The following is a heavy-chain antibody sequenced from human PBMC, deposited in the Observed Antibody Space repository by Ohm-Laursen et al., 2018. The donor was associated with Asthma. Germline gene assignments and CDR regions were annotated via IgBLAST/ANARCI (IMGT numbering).Heavy chain of an antibody. CDR3: ARLDWAQSMFDS. CDR2: MDSSGGA. CDR1: GGSLSGYS. D-gene: IGHD3-9*01. V-gene: IGHV4-59*01. Sequence: TLSLTCSVSGGSLSGYSWSWVRQPPGRELEWIAYMDSSGGANYNPSLQSRVTPSIDTSKNQVSLRLSSVTAADTALYFCARLDWAQSMFDSWGQGTLVIVSS. J-gene: IGHJ4*02.